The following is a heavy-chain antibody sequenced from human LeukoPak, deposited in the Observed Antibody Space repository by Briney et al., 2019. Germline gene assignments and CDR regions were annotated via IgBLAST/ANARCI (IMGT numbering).Heavy chain of an antibody. CDR3: ASTRGGIAVAPPDAFDI. D-gene: IGHD6-13*01. Sequence: SETLSLTCAVYGGSFSGYYWSWIRQPPGKRLEWIGEINHSGSTNYNPSLKSRVTISVDTSKNQFSLKLSSVTAADTAVYYCASTRGGIAVAPPDAFDIWGQGTMVTVSS. CDR1: GGSFSGYY. J-gene: IGHJ3*02. V-gene: IGHV4-34*01. CDR2: INHSGST.